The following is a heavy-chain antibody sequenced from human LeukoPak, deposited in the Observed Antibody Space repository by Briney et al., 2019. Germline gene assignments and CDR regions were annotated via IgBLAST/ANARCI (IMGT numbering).Heavy chain of an antibody. Sequence: PSETLSLTCAVSGDSISSSSYFWAWIRQSPGKGLEWIANIYYSGNTYYNPSLKSRVTISEDTSKNQFSLKLSSVTAADTAVYYCARVGVAGHFDYWGQGTLVTVSS. V-gene: IGHV4-39*02. CDR3: ARVGVAGHFDY. CDR1: GDSISSSSYF. D-gene: IGHD6-19*01. CDR2: IYYSGNT. J-gene: IGHJ4*02.